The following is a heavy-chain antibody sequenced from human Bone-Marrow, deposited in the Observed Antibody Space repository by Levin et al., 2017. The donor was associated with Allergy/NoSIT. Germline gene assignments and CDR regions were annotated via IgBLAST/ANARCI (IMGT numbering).Heavy chain of an antibody. V-gene: IGHV3-23*01. J-gene: IGHJ4*02. D-gene: IGHD7-27*01. CDR3: AKSSQGVNWGIDY. Sequence: SCAASGFTFSSYAMSWVRQAPGKGLEWVSAISGSGGSTYYADSVKGRFTISRDNSKNTLYLQMNSLRAEDTAVYYCAKSSQGVNWGIDYWGQGTLVTVSS. CDR1: GFTFSSYA. CDR2: ISGSGGST.